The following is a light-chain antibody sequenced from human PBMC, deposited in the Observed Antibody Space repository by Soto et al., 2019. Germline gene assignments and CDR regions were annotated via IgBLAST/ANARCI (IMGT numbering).Light chain of an antibody. V-gene: IGLV2-14*01. Sequence: QSALTQPASVSGSPGQSITISCTGTSDDIGANNYVSWYQHHPGKAPKILIYEAANRPSGISPRFSGSKSGNPASLTTSGLQAEDEADCFCTSYTSATTLVFGGGTKVTVL. CDR1: SDDIGANNY. CDR2: EAA. CDR3: TSYTSATTLV. J-gene: IGLJ2*01.